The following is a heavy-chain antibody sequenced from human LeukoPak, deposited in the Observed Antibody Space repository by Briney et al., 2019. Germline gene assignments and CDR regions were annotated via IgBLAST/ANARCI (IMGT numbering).Heavy chain of an antibody. V-gene: IGHV4-31*03. CDR1: GGSISSGGYY. J-gene: IGHJ2*01. CDR3: ARWHQNTIFGVVTPWYFDL. Sequence: SETLSLTCTVSGGSISSGGYYWSWIRQHPGKGLEWIGYIYYSGSTYYNPSLKSRVTISVDTSKNQFSLKLSSVTAADTAVYYCARWHQNTIFGVVTPWYFDLWGRGTLVTVSS. D-gene: IGHD3-3*01. CDR2: IYYSGST.